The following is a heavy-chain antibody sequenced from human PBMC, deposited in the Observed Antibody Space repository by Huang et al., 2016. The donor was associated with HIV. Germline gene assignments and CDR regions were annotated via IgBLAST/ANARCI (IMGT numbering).Heavy chain of an antibody. D-gene: IGHD6-13*01. Sequence: QVQLVESGGGLVKPGGSLRLSCAASGFTFSDYYMNWIRQEPGKGLEWVSYISSSGSTIYYADSVKGRVTISRDNAKNSLYLQMNSLRAEDTAVYYCARGRYSSSWYGNGMDVWGQGTTVTVSS. CDR2: ISSSGSTI. CDR1: GFTFSDYY. V-gene: IGHV3-11*01. J-gene: IGHJ6*02. CDR3: ARGRYSSSWYGNGMDV.